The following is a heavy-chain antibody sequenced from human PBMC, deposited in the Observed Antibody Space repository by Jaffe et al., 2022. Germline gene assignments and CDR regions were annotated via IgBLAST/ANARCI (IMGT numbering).Heavy chain of an antibody. J-gene: IGHJ4*02. V-gene: IGHV3-48*03. CDR3: AVIRGVTTDLDY. Sequence: ELQLVESGGGLVQPGGSLRLSCAASGFIFSSYKMNWVRQAPGKGLEWISYINSGSTLMHYADSVKGRFTISRDNAKNSLYLQMNSLRAEDTAVYYCAVIRGVTTDLDYWGQGTPVTVSS. CDR1: GFIFSSYK. CDR2: INSGSTLM. D-gene: IGHD3-10*01.